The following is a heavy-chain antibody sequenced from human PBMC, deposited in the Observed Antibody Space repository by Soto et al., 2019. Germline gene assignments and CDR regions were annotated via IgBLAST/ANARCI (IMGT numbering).Heavy chain of an antibody. CDR3: ARDFTDSSGPPLVMGV. CDR1: GGSISSGGYY. V-gene: IGHV4-31*03. CDR2: IYYSGST. D-gene: IGHD6-19*01. J-gene: IGHJ6*02. Sequence: PSETLSLTCTVSGGSISSGGYYWSWIRQHPGKGLEWIGYIYYSGSTYYNPSLKSRVTISVDTSKNQFSLKLSSVTAADTAVYYCARDFTDSSGPPLVMGVWGQGTTVIVSS.